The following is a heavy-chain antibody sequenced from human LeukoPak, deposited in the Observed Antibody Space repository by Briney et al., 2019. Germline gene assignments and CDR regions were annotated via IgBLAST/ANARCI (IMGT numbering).Heavy chain of an antibody. Sequence: PSETLSLTCTVSGGSISSYYWSWIRKPAGKGLEWIGRIYTSGSTNYNPSLKSRVTMSVVTSNNQFYLKLSSVTAADTAVYYCARDRGFGYYYGSGPTYTMEVWARETTVTASS. CDR2: IYTSGST. CDR3: ARDRGFGYYYGSGPTYTMEV. D-gene: IGHD3-10*01. CDR1: GGSISSYY. V-gene: IGHV4-4*07. J-gene: IGHJ6*02.